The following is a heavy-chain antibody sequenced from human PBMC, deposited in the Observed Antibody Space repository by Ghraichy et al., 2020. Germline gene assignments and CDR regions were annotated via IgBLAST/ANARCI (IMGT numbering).Heavy chain of an antibody. J-gene: IGHJ6*02. CDR2: ISGSGDST. Sequence: GGSLRLSCAPSGFTFSSYAMSWVRQAPGKGLEWVSAISGSGDSTYYADSVKGRFTISRDNSKNTLYLQMNSLRAEDSAVYYCAKDLGDYDFWSGYPLSHSMDVWGQGTTVTVSS. D-gene: IGHD3-3*01. CDR3: AKDLGDYDFWSGYPLSHSMDV. V-gene: IGHV3-23*01. CDR1: GFTFSSYA.